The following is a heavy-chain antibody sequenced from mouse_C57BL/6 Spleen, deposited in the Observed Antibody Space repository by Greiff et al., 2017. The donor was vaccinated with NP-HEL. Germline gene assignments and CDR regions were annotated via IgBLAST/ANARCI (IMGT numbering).Heavy chain of an antibody. Sequence: EVQGVESGGGLVKPGGSLKLSCAASGFTFSSYAMSWVRQTPEKRLEWVATISDGGSYTYYPDNVKGRFTISRDNAKNNLYLQMSHLKSEDTAMYYCARGTGTWAYWGQGTLVTVSA. V-gene: IGHV5-4*01. D-gene: IGHD4-1*01. CDR1: GFTFSSYA. CDR3: ARGTGTWAY. J-gene: IGHJ3*01. CDR2: ISDGGSYT.